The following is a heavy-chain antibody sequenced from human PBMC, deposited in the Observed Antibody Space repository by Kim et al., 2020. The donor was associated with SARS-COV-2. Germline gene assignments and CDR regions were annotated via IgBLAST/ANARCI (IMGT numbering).Heavy chain of an antibody. CDR2: ISGSGGST. D-gene: IGHD3-22*01. V-gene: IGHV3-23*01. CDR3: AKDLPRMIVVVRETGFDY. J-gene: IGHJ4*02. CDR1: GFTFSSYA. Sequence: GGSLRLSCAASGFTFSSYAMSWVRQAPGKGLEWVSAISGSGGSTYYADSVKGRFTISRDNSKNTLYLQMNSLRAEDTAVYYCAKDLPRMIVVVRETGFDYWGQGTLVTVSS.